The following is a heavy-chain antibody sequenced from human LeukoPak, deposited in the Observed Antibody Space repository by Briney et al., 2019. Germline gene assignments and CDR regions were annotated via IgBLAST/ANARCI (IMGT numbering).Heavy chain of an antibody. J-gene: IGHJ4*02. Sequence: ASVKVSRKASGYTFTDHFIHWVRQAPGQGLKWMGWSNPNSGGTNYAQKFQGRATMTRDTSISTAYMELSRLRSDDTAVYYCATLDLLDYWGQGTLVTVSS. CDR3: ATLDLLDY. CDR2: SNPNSGGT. V-gene: IGHV1-2*02. CDR1: GYTFTDHF. D-gene: IGHD2-15*01.